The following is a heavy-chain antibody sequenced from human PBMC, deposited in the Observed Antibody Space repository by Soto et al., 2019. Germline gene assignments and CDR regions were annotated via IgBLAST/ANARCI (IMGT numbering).Heavy chain of an antibody. CDR2: INSDGSST. CDR3: ASGTYYDFWSGYYPDY. V-gene: IGHV3-74*01. D-gene: IGHD3-3*01. Sequence: PGGSLRLSCAASGFTFSSYWMHWVRQAPGKGLVWVSRINSDGSSTSYADSVKGRFTISRDNAKNTLYLQMNSPRAEDTAVCYCASGTYYDFWSGYYPDYWGQGTLVTVSS. CDR1: GFTFSSYW. J-gene: IGHJ4*02.